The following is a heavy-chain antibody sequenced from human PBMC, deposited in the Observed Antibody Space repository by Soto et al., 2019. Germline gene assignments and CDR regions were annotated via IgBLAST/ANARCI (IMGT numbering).Heavy chain of an antibody. CDR1: GFTFNSYT. CDR2: ISGSGSSP. Sequence: PGGSLRLSCAASGFTFNSYTMAWVRQAPGKGLEWVSSISGSGSSPSYADSVQGRFIIYRDNSRTTLSLQMNSLRAEDTATYYYAKARCTGNSCYVPDYWGHGSLVTVSS. V-gene: IGHV3-23*01. CDR3: AKARCTGNSCYVPDY. D-gene: IGHD2-8*02. J-gene: IGHJ4*01.